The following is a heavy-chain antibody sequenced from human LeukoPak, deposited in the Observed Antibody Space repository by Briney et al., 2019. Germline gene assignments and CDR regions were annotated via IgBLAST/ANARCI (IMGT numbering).Heavy chain of an antibody. CDR2: IIPIFGTA. Sequence: ASVKVSCKASGGTFSSYAISWVRQAPGQGLEWMGGIIPIFGTANYAQKFQGRVTITADESTSTAYMELSSLRSEDTAVYYCARDSFRYDSSNAFDIWGQGTMVTVSS. CDR3: ARDSFRYDSSNAFDI. V-gene: IGHV1-69*13. J-gene: IGHJ3*02. D-gene: IGHD3-22*01. CDR1: GGTFSSYA.